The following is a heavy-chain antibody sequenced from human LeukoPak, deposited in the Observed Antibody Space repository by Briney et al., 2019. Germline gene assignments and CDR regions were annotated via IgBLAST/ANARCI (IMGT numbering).Heavy chain of an antibody. CDR3: ARAPLFDFDY. V-gene: IGHV4-59*12. J-gene: IGHJ4*02. Sequence: SETLSLTCTVSGGSISSYYWSWIRQPPGKGLEWIGYIYYSGSTNYKSSLKSRVTISVDTSKNQFSLKLSSVTAADTAVYYCARAPLFDFDYWGQGTLVTVSS. CDR1: GGSISSYY. D-gene: IGHD3-9*01. CDR2: IYYSGST.